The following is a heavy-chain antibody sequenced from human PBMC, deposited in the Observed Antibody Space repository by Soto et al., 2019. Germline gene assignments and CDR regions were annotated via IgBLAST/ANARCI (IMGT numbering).Heavy chain of an antibody. CDR3: ARRSRRSGGDV. CDR1: GYTFTSYD. CDR2: MNPNSGNT. V-gene: IGHV1-8*01. D-gene: IGHD3-10*01. J-gene: IGHJ6*02. Sequence: RASVEVSCKXSGYTFTSYDINWVRQATGQGLEWMGWMNPNSGNTGYAQKFQGRVTMTRNTSISTAYMELSSLRSEDPAVYYCARRSRRSGGDVWGQGTTVTVSS.